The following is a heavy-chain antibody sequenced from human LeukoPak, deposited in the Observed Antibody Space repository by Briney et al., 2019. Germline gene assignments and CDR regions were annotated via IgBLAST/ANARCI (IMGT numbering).Heavy chain of an antibody. J-gene: IGHJ4*02. CDR3: ARVSDVDIVATREVGATPDY. CDR2: ISSSSSYI. D-gene: IGHD5-12*01. V-gene: IGHV3-21*01. Sequence: NPGGSLRLSCAHSRVTFSSYSMNWVRQAPGKGLEWVSSISSSSSYIYYADSVKGRFTISRDNAKNSLYLQMNSLRAEDTAVYYCARVSDVDIVATREVGATPDYWGQGTLVTVSS. CDR1: RVTFSSYS.